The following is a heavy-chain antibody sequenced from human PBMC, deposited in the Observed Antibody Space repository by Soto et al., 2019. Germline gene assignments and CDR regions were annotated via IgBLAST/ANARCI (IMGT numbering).Heavy chain of an antibody. D-gene: IGHD3-10*01. CDR2: IKGEADGGTT. J-gene: IGHJ4*02. CDR3: TTGLSNDYYNFDY. Sequence: GVLRLSCAASGFTFNNALMSWVRQAPGKGLEWVGRIKGEADGGTTDYAAPVKGRITISRDHSKDTLYLQMNSLKTEDTAVYYCTTGLSNDYYNFDYWGQGTPVTVSS. CDR1: GFTFNNAL. V-gene: IGHV3-15*01.